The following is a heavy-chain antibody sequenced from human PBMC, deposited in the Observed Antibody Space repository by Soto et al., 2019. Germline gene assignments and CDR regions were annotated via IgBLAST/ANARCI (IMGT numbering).Heavy chain of an antibody. CDR1: GYTFTSYG. J-gene: IGHJ5*02. CDR2: ISAYNGNT. CDR3: ARGASATDHGEVDP. D-gene: IGHD4-17*01. V-gene: IGHV1-18*04. Sequence: EASVKVSCKASGYTFTSYGISWVRQAPGQGLEWMGWISAYNGNTNYAQKLQGRVTMTTDTSTSTAYMELRSLRSDDTAVYYCARGASATDHGEVDPWGQGTLVTVSS.